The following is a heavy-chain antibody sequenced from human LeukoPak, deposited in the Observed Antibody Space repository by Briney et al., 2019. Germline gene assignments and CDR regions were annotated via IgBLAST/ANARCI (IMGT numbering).Heavy chain of an antibody. CDR1: GGSFSGYY. Sequence: SETLSLTCAVYGGSFSGYYWSWIRQPPGKGLEWIGEINHSGSTNYNPSLKSRVTISVDTSKNQFSLKLSSATAADTAVYYCARGVVPAAHDYWGQGTLVTVSS. J-gene: IGHJ4*02. V-gene: IGHV4-34*01. CDR2: INHSGST. D-gene: IGHD2-2*01. CDR3: ARGVVPAAHDY.